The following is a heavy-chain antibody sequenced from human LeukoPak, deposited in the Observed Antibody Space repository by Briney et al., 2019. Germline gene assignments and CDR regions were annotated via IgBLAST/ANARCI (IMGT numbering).Heavy chain of an antibody. CDR3: ARMGSSSAWGDFQH. CDR2: IYYSGST. J-gene: IGHJ1*01. CDR1: GGSISSYY. Sequence: PSETLSLTCTVSGGSISSYYWSWIRQPPGKGLEWIWYIYYSGSTNYNPSLKSRVTISVDTSKNQFSLKLSSVTAADTAVYYCARMGSSSAWGDFQHWGQGTLVTVSS. V-gene: IGHV4-59*01. D-gene: IGHD6-6*01.